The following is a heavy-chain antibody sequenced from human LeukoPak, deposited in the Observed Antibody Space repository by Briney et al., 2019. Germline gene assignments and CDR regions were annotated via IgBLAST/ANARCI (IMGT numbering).Heavy chain of an antibody. D-gene: IGHD3-22*01. CDR1: GGSISSGDYY. J-gene: IGHJ5*02. Sequence: PSETLSLTCTVSGGSISSGDYYWSWIRQPPGKGLEWIGEINHSGSTNYNPSLKSRVTISVDTSKNQFSLKLSSVTAADTAVYYCARGVPHYYDSTRRGYRFDPWGQGTLVTVSS. CDR3: ARGVPHYYDSTRRGYRFDP. V-gene: IGHV4-39*07. CDR2: INHSGST.